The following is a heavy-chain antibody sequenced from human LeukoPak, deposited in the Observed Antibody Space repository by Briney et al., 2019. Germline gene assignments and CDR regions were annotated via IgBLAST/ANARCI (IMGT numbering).Heavy chain of an antibody. CDR1: GFTVSSNY. V-gene: IGHV3-53*01. J-gene: IGHJ4*02. Sequence: GGSLRLSCAASGFTVSSNYMSWVRQAPGKGLEWVSVIYSGGSTYYADSVKGRFTISRDNSKNTLYLQMNSLRAEDTAVYYCARDDSSGYFDYWGQGTLVTVSS. CDR3: ARDDSSGYFDY. D-gene: IGHD3-22*01. CDR2: IYSGGST.